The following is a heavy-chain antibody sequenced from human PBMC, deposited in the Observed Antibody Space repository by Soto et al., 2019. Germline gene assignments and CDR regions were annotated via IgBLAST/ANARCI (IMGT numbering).Heavy chain of an antibody. CDR1: GFTFSSYA. D-gene: IGHD4-17*01. Sequence: EVQLLESGGGLVQPGGSLRLSCAASGFTFSSYAVSWVRQAPGKGLEWVSAISGSGGSTYYADSVKGRFTISRDNSKNTLYLQMNSLRAEDTAVYYCAKDDYGDYAGDNWFDPWGQGTLVTVSS. V-gene: IGHV3-23*01. CDR3: AKDDYGDYAGDNWFDP. CDR2: ISGSGGST. J-gene: IGHJ5*02.